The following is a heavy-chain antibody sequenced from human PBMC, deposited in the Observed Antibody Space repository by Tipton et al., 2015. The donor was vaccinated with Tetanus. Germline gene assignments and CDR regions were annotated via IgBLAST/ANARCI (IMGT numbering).Heavy chain of an antibody. D-gene: IGHD2-21*02. J-gene: IGHJ6*02. CDR2: ISYTGST. Sequence: TLSLTCSVSGGSLSTYFWTWIRQPPGKGLEWVGYISYTGSTNYNPSLKSRLSISLNTSHNQISLKLTSPAATDTAVYYCARDRGVTSPFGSYYYGMDVWGQGTTVTVSS. V-gene: IGHV4-59*01. CDR3: ARDRGVTSPFGSYYYGMDV. CDR1: GGSLSTYF.